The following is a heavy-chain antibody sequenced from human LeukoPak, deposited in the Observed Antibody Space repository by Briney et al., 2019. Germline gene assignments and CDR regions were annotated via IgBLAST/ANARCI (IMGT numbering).Heavy chain of an antibody. CDR2: ISSSSSYI. J-gene: IGHJ4*02. V-gene: IGHV3-21*01. Sequence: GGSLRLSCAASGFTLSNYSMSWVRQAPGKGLEWVAFISSSSSYIFYADSLKGRFTISRDNAKNSLYLQMNSLRADDTAVYYCARDLAYGDDGLWGQGTLVTVSS. CDR1: GFTLSNYS. CDR3: ARDLAYGDDGL. D-gene: IGHD4-17*01.